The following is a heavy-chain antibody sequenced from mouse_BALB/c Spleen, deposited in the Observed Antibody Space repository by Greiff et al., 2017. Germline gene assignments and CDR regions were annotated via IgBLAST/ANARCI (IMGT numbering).Heavy chain of an antibody. CDR2: IWAGGST. D-gene: IGHD1-1*01. V-gene: IGHV2-9*02. CDR3: AREGITTVVYFDY. CDR1: GFSLTSYG. Sequence: VQLVESGPGLVAPSQSLSITCTVSGFSLTSYGVHWVRQPPGKGLEWLGVIWAGGSTNYNSALMSRLSISKDNSKSQVFLKMNSLQTDDTAMYYCAREGITTVVYFDYWGQGTTLTVSS. J-gene: IGHJ2*01.